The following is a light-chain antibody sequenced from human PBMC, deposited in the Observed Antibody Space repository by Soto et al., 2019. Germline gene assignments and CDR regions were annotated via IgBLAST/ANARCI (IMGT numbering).Light chain of an antibody. CDR2: AAS. J-gene: IGKJ1*01. V-gene: IGKV1-6*01. CDR1: RGISSY. CDR3: LQDYNYPRT. Sequence: AIRMTQSPSSLSASTGDRVTITCRASRGISSYLAWYQQKTGKAPKILIYAASSLQSGVPSRFRGSGSGTDFTLTISRLQPEDFETYYCLQDYNYPRTFGQGTKVDIK.